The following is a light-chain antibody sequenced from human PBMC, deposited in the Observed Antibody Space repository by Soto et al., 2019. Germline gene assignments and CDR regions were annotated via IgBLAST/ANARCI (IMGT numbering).Light chain of an antibody. Sequence: EIVLTQSPGTLYLSPGERATLSCRASQSVSSNYLAWYQQKRGQAPRLLIYAASARATGIPDRFSGSGSGTDFTLTISRLEPEDFAGYFCQLYGSSPPRYTFAQGTKLEI. V-gene: IGKV3-20*01. J-gene: IGKJ2*01. CDR3: QLYGSSPPRYT. CDR1: QSVSSNY. CDR2: AAS.